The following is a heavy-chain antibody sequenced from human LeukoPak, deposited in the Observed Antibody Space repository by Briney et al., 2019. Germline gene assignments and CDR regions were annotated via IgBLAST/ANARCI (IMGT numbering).Heavy chain of an antibody. Sequence: GGSLRLSCAASGFTFSTYWMHWVRHAPGKGLVWVSRIRSDGSTTDYADSVKGRFIISRDKAKNTLYLQMNSLRAEDTAVYYCARENCDYSGDSFAFDIWGRGTVVTVSS. CDR2: IRSDGSTT. CDR1: GFTFSTYW. CDR3: ARENCDYSGDSFAFDI. V-gene: IGHV3-74*01. J-gene: IGHJ3*02. D-gene: IGHD4-23*01.